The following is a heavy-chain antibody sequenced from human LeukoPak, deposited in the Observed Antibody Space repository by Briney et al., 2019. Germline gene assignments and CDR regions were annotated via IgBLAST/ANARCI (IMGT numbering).Heavy chain of an antibody. CDR1: GGSFSGYY. CDR3: ARTYAIVGTTAYYFYYYYMDV. J-gene: IGHJ6*03. D-gene: IGHD1-26*01. CDR2: INSGGDT. Sequence: PSETLSLTCAVYGGSFSGYYWSWIRQPPGKGLEWIGDINSGGDTNYNPSLKSRVTLSVDTSKNQFSLRLTSVTAADTAMYYCARTYAIVGTTAYYFYYYYMDVWAKGTMVTISS. V-gene: IGHV4-34*01.